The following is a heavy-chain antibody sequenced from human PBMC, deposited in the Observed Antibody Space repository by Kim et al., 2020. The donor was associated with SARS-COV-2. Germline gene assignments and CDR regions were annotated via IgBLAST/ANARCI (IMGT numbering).Heavy chain of an antibody. CDR3: ARGWTSVDY. D-gene: IGHD2-2*01. CDR1: GDSVSSNSAA. CDR2: IYYRSKWYN. V-gene: IGHV6-1*01. J-gene: IGHJ4*02. Sequence: SQTPSLTCAISGDSVSSNSAAWNCIRPSPSRGLEWLGRIYYRSKWYNDYAVSVKRRITTHPDTSKNQISLQFNSGTPEDTAVYYCARGWTSVDYWGQGTLVTVSS.